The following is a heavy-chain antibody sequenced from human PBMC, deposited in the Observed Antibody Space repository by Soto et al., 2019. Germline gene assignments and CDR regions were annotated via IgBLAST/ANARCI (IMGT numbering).Heavy chain of an antibody. Sequence: ASVKVSCKASGYTFTSYYMHWVRQAPGQGLEWMGIINPSGGSTSYAQKFQGRVTMTRDTSTSTVYMELSSLRSEDTAVYYCARVMFCGRDCYSAFDIWGQRTMVTLSS. CDR2: INPSGGST. D-gene: IGHD2-21*02. CDR1: GYTFTSYY. J-gene: IGHJ3*02. V-gene: IGHV1-46*01. CDR3: ARVMFCGRDCYSAFDI.